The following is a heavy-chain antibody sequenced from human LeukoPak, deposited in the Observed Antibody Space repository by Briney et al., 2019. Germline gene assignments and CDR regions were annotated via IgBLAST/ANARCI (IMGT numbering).Heavy chain of an antibody. Sequence: RGSLRPSCAASGFTFSSYGMHWVRQAPGKGLEWVAVIWYDGSNKYYADSVKGRFTISRDNSKNTLFLQMNSLRAEDTAVYYCARVDSSGPGDYWGQGTLVTVSS. CDR1: GFTFSSYG. V-gene: IGHV3-33*01. D-gene: IGHD6-19*01. J-gene: IGHJ4*02. CDR3: ARVDSSGPGDY. CDR2: IWYDGSNK.